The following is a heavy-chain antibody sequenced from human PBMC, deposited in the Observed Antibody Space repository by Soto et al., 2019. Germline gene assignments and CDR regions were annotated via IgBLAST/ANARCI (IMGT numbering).Heavy chain of an antibody. CDR1: GYTCTSYG. D-gene: IGHD1-20*01. V-gene: IGHV1-18*01. J-gene: IGHJ4*02. CDR2: ITTYTGDT. CDR3: ARYIKGLLGY. Sequence: GASVKVSCKASGYTCTSYGFSWVRQAPGQGLEWMGTITTYTGDTNYAQKYQGRVTMTTDTSTRRAYMELRSLRSDDTAVYYCARYIKGLLGYWGQGTLVTVSS.